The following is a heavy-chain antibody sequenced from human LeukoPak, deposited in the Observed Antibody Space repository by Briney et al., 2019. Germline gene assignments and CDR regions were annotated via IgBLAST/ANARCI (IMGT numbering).Heavy chain of an antibody. CDR3: ARFYGSGIRAFDF. D-gene: IGHD3-10*01. CDR2: ITYNSGTI. Sequence: PGGSLRLSCAASGFTFRSYAMQWVRQAPGKGLEWVSYITYNSGTIFYADSVKGRFTISRDNAKDSLYLQMSSLRDEDTAVYYCARFYGSGIRAFDFWGQGTLVTVSS. J-gene: IGHJ4*02. CDR1: GFTFRSYA. V-gene: IGHV3-48*02.